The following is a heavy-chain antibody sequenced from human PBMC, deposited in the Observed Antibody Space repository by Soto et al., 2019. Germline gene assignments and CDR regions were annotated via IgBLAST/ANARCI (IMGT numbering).Heavy chain of an antibody. D-gene: IGHD7-27*01. CDR2: IRNKANRYTT. J-gene: IGHJ3*02. CDR1: GFIFNDHY. Sequence: GGSLRLSCAASGFIFNDHYMDWVRQAPGKGLEWVGRIRNKANRYTTEYAASVKGRFSVSRDDSRNSLFLQMNSLKTEDTAVYYCARVRSSIWGLDALDSWGQGTMVTVSS. CDR3: ARVRSSIWGLDALDS. V-gene: IGHV3-72*01.